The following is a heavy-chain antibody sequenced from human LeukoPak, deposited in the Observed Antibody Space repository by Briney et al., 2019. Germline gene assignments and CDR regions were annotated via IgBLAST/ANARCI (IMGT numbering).Heavy chain of an antibody. D-gene: IGHD3-10*01. CDR2: INPSGGST. Sequence: GASVKVSCKASGYTFTSYYMHWVRQAPGQGLEWMGIINPSGGSTNYAQKFQGRVTMTRDTSTRTVYMELSSLRSEDTAVYYCARDQIYGSGSYYPGKFDYWGQGTLVSVSS. V-gene: IGHV1-46*01. J-gene: IGHJ4*02. CDR3: ARDQIYGSGSYYPGKFDY. CDR1: GYTFTSYY.